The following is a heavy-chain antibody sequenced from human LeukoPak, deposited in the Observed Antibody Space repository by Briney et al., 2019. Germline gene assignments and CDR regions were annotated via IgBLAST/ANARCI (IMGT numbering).Heavy chain of an antibody. V-gene: IGHV3-20*04. Sequence: GGSLRLSCAASGFTFDDYGMSWVRQAPGKGLEWVSGINWNGGGTGYADSVKGRFTISRDNAKNSLYLQMNSLRAEDTALYYCARDPGGDGYNTNFDYWGQGTLVTVSS. CDR1: GFTFDDYG. D-gene: IGHD5-24*01. J-gene: IGHJ4*02. CDR3: ARDPGGDGYNTNFDY. CDR2: INWNGGGT.